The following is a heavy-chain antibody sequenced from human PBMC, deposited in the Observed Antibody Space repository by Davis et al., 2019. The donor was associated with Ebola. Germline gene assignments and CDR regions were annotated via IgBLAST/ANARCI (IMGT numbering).Heavy chain of an antibody. CDR3: ARDREGSSWYGGDYYYYYMDV. D-gene: IGHD6-13*01. CDR1: GFTVSSNY. CDR2: IYSGGST. Sequence: PGGSLRLSCAASGFTVSSNYMSWVRQAPGKGLEWVSVIYSGGSTYYADSVKGRFTISRDNAKNSLYLQMNSLRAEDTAVYYCARDREGSSWYGGDYYYYYMDVWGKGTTVTVSS. V-gene: IGHV3-66*01. J-gene: IGHJ6*03.